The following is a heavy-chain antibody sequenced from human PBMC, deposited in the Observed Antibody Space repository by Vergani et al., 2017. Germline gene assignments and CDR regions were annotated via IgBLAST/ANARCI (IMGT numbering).Heavy chain of an antibody. Sequence: EVKLLESGGSLKQPGGSVRLSCAASGLTFSTYAMHWARQAPGKGLEWVSALTGGGGSTYYADSFKGRLIISRDNSRDTLYLQMNSLKPEDTATYYCVKDAGSYENFFDSRCQETLFTVSS. D-gene: IGHD1-26*01. CDR3: VKDAGSYENFFDS. V-gene: IGHV3-23*01. CDR2: LTGGGGST. CDR1: GLTFSTYA. J-gene: IGHJ4*02.